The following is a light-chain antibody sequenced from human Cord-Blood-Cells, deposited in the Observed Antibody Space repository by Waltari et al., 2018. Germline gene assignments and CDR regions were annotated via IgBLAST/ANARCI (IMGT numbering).Light chain of an antibody. V-gene: IGLV2-23*01. CDR1: SSDVGRYTL. CDR3: CSYAGSSTWV. Sequence: QSALTQPASVSGSPGQSITISGTGPSSDVGRYTLVSWYQQHPGKAPKLMIYEGSKRPSGVSNRFSGSKSGNTASLTISGLQAEDEADYYCCSYAGSSTWVFGGGTKLTVL. J-gene: IGLJ3*02. CDR2: EGS.